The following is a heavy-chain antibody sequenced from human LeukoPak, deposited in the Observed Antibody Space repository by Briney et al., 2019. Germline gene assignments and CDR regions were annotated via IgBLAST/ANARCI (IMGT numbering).Heavy chain of an antibody. Sequence: GRSLRLSCAASGFTFSSYGMHWVRQAPGKGLEWVAVIWYDGSNKYYADSVKGRFTISRDNSKNTLCLQMNSLRAEDTAVYYCARGNDDAFDIWGQGTMVTVSS. D-gene: IGHD1-1*01. V-gene: IGHV3-33*08. CDR3: ARGNDDAFDI. CDR2: IWYDGSNK. CDR1: GFTFSSYG. J-gene: IGHJ3*02.